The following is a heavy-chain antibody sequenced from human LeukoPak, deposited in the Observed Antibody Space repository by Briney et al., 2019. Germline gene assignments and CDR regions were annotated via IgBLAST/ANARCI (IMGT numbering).Heavy chain of an antibody. CDR3: AREEGYIPM. CDR2: IYTSGST. D-gene: IGHD2-2*02. CDR1: GGSISSGSYY. J-gene: IGHJ4*02. V-gene: IGHV4-61*02. Sequence: SQTLSLTCTVSGGSISSGSYYWSWIRQPAGKGLEWIGRIYTSGSTNYNPSLKSRVTISVDTSKNQFSLKLSSVTAADTAVYYRAREEGYIPMWGQGTLVTVSS.